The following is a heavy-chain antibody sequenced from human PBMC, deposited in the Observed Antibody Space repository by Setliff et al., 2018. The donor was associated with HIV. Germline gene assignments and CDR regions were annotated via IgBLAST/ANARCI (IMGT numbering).Heavy chain of an antibody. CDR3: ARDQAWPYSSSSSGFDY. V-gene: IGHV3-74*01. D-gene: IGHD6-6*01. CDR2: IETDGSDT. Sequence: GGSLRLSCAASGFIFGSYWMHWVRQTPEKGLEWVARIETDGSDTSYADSVKGRFTISRDNAKNTLYVQMNSLRAEDTAVYYCARDQAWPYSSSSSGFDYWGQGTLVTVSS. J-gene: IGHJ4*02. CDR1: GFIFGSYW.